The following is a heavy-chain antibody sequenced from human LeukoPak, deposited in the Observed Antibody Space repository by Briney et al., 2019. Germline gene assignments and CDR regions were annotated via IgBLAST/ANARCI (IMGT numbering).Heavy chain of an antibody. D-gene: IGHD1-26*01. J-gene: IGHJ4*02. Sequence: SETLSLICTVSGGSISSDDYYWSWSRQPPGKGLEWIRYIYTSGLTYYNPSLKSRVSISVDTSKNQFSLKLSSVTAADTAVYYCARDSARIIDCWGQGTLVTVSS. CDR3: ARDSARIIDC. V-gene: IGHV4-30-4*01. CDR2: IYTSGLT. CDR1: GGSISSDDYY.